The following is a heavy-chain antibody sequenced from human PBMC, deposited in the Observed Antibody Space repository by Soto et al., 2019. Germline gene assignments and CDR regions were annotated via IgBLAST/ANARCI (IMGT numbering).Heavy chain of an antibody. CDR1: GYTFTSYG. CDR3: ARGHVSSSWPNWFDP. CDR2: ISAYNGNT. J-gene: IGHJ5*02. D-gene: IGHD6-13*01. Sequence: ASVMVSCKASGYTFTSYGISWVRQAPGQGLEGMGWISAYNGNTNYAQKLQGSVTMTTDTSTSTAYMELRSLRSDDTAVYYCARGHVSSSWPNWFDPWGQGTLVTVSS. V-gene: IGHV1-18*01.